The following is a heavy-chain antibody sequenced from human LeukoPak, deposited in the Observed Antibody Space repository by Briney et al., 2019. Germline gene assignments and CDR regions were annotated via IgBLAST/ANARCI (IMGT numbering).Heavy chain of an antibody. D-gene: IGHD1-26*01. J-gene: IGHJ4*02. CDR1: GGSISSSSYY. V-gene: IGHV4-61*01. CDR2: IYYSGST. CDR3: AREAHLVGATNFDY. Sequence: SETLSLTCTVSGGSISSSSYYWSWIRQPPGKGLEWIGYIYYSGSTNYNPSLKSRVTISVDTSKNQFSLKLSSVTAADTAVYYCAREAHLVGATNFDYWGQGTLVTVSS.